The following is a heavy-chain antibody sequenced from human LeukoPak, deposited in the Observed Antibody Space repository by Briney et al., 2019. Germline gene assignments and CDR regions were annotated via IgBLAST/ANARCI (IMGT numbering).Heavy chain of an antibody. J-gene: IGHJ4*02. CDR3: AKDGVGYSSDDYFDY. D-gene: IGHD6-19*01. V-gene: IGHV3-7*03. Sequence: GGSLRLSCAASGFTFSSYWMSWVRQAPGKGLEWVANIKQDGSEKYYVDSVKGRFTISRDNSKNTLYLQMNSLRAEDTAVYYCAKDGVGYSSDDYFDYWGQGTLVTVSS. CDR1: GFTFSSYW. CDR2: IKQDGSEK.